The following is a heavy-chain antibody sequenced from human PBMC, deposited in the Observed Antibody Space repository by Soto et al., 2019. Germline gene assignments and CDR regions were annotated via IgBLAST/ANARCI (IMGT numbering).Heavy chain of an antibody. V-gene: IGHV1-69*01. CDR3: ESRLYGSGCYFYYYYGMYV. Sequence: QVQLVQSGAEVKKPGSSVKVSCKASGGTFSSYAISWVRQAPGQGLEWIGGIIPIFGTANYAQKFQGRDTITADESTRTASMELRSLRSEDTAVYYCESRLYGSGCYFYYYYGMYVWGQGTTVTVS. CDR2: IIPIFGTA. J-gene: IGHJ6*02. CDR1: GGTFSSYA. D-gene: IGHD3-10*01.